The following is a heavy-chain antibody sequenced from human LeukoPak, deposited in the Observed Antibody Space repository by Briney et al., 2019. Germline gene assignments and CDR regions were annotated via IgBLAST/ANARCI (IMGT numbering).Heavy chain of an antibody. CDR1: GITFSSYA. CDR3: AKEGVVVTAMALDY. Sequence: SGGSLRLSYAASGITFSSYAMTWVRQAPGKELEWVSAISGSGGSTYYADSVKGRFIMSRDNSKNTLYLQMNSLRAEDTAVYYCAKEGVVVTAMALDYWGQGTLVTVSS. CDR2: ISGSGGST. J-gene: IGHJ4*02. D-gene: IGHD2-21*02. V-gene: IGHV3-23*01.